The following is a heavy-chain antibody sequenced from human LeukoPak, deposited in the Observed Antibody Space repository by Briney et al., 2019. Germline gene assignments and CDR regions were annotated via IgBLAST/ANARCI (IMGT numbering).Heavy chain of an antibody. CDR2: TYYNGNT. V-gene: IGHV4-59*01. CDR3: VRGNYDNRGYSNAFDI. CDR1: GASISISY. J-gene: IGHJ3*02. D-gene: IGHD3-22*01. Sequence: SGTLSLTCTVSGASISISYWSWIRQPPGNRLEWIGYTYYNGNTNSNPSLKSRVTISADTPKNRFSLKLSSVTAADTAIYYCVRGNYDNRGYSNAFDIWGQGTMVTVSS.